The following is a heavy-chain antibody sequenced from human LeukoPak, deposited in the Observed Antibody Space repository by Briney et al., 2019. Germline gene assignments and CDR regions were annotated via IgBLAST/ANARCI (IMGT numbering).Heavy chain of an antibody. D-gene: IGHD3/OR15-3a*01. Sequence: ASVKLTLSASGYTFTVYYMHWVRQAPGQGLEWMGWINPNSGGTNYAQKFQGRVTMTRDTSISTAYMELSRLRSDDTAVYYCARGVDWPLEVYFDYWGQGTLVTVSS. CDR3: ARGVDWPLEVYFDY. V-gene: IGHV1-2*02. CDR2: INPNSGGT. J-gene: IGHJ4*02. CDR1: GYTFTVYY.